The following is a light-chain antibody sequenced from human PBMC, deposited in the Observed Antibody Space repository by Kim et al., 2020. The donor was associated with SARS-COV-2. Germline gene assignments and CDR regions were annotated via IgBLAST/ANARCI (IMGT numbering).Light chain of an antibody. CDR3: QQYTTSPT. J-gene: IGKJ4*01. CDR2: ATS. Sequence: EVILTQSPGTLSFSPGERATLSCRASQNVDSSFLAWYQQKPGQTPTLLIYATSTRATGIPDRFSGSGSGTDFTLSISRLEPEDFAVYYCQQYTTSPTFGGGTKVDIK. CDR1: QNVDSSF. V-gene: IGKV3-20*01.